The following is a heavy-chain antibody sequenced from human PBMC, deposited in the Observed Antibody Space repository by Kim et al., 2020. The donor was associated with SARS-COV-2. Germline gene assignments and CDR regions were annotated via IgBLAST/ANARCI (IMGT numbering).Heavy chain of an antibody. CDR3: VKDLINYSSSSMGDY. CDR2: ISGDGGRT. D-gene: IGHD6-6*01. Sequence: GGSLRLSCAASGFIFDDYAMHWVRQAPGKGLEWVSLISGDGGRTYYADSVKGRFTISRDNSKDSLYLQMNSLRTEDTALYYCVKDLINYSSSSMGDYWGQGTLVSVCS. V-gene: IGHV3-43*02. CDR1: GFIFDDYA. J-gene: IGHJ4*02.